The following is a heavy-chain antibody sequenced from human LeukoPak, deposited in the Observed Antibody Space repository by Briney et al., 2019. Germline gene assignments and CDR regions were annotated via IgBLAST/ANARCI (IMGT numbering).Heavy chain of an antibody. D-gene: IGHD5-24*01. CDR2: IYYSGST. V-gene: IGHV4-39*07. Sequence: SETLSLTCTVSGGSISSSSYYWGWIRQPPGKGLEWIGSIYYSGSTYYNPSHKSRVTISVDTSKNQFSLKLSSVTAADTAVYYCARARRDGYNYWWFDPWGQGTLVTVSS. CDR1: GGSISSSSYY. J-gene: IGHJ5*02. CDR3: ARARRDGYNYWWFDP.